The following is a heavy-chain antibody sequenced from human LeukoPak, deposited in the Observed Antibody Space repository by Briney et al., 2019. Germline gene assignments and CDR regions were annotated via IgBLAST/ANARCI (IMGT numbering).Heavy chain of an antibody. CDR2: ISGSGGST. D-gene: IGHD6-13*01. J-gene: IGHJ6*03. V-gene: IGHV3-23*01. CDR3: AKAGYSSSWYTKNYYYYMDV. Sequence: PGGSLRLSCAVSGFTFDDYAMHWVRQVPGKGLEWVSAISGSGGSTYYADSVKGRFTISRDNSKNTLYLQMNSLRAEDTAVYYCAKAGYSSSWYTKNYYYYMDVWGKGTTVTISS. CDR1: GFTFDDYA.